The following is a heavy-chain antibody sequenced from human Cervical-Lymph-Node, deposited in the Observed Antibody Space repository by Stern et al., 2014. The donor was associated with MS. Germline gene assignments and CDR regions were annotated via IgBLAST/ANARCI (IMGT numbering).Heavy chain of an antibody. D-gene: IGHD4-17*01. J-gene: IGHJ4*02. CDR2: INPNTGNP. CDR3: ARDPHDYGDRFDY. Sequence: QMQLVQSGSELKKPGASVKVSCKASGYSFTHFALNWVRHAPGQGLQWMGGINPNTGNPSYAQAFTGRFVFSLDTSVSTAYLQISSLKAEDTAVYYCARDPHDYGDRFDYWGQGTLVTVSS. CDR1: GYSFTHFA. V-gene: IGHV7-4-1*02.